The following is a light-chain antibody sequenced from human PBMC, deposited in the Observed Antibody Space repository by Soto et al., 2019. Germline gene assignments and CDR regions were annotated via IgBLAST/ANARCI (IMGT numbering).Light chain of an antibody. CDR3: HVYDYISAGFT. CDR1: QDIRQY. V-gene: IGKV1-33*01. CDR2: DAS. Sequence: DIQMTQSPSSLSASIGDRVTITCQASQDIRQYLNWYQQKPGKAPKLLIYDASRLETGVPSRFSGSGSGTDFTFNVSSLQPEDIATYYCHVYDYISAGFTFGPGTKVDLK. J-gene: IGKJ3*01.